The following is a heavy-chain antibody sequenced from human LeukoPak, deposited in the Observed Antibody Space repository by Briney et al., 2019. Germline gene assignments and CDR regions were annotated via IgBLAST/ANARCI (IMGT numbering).Heavy chain of an antibody. CDR1: GFTFDGFS. D-gene: IGHD3-16*01. CDR3: VKDLANSYAFDS. Sequence: GGSLRLSCAASGFTFDGFSMSWVRQPPGKGLEWVSLISWDGGSTYYADSVKGRFTISRDNSKNSLYLQMNSLRTEDTALYYCVKDLANSYAFDSWGQGTLVTVSS. CDR2: ISWDGGST. V-gene: IGHV3-43*01. J-gene: IGHJ4*02.